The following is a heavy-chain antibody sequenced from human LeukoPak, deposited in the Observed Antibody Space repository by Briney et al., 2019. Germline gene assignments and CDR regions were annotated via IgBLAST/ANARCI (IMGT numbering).Heavy chain of an antibody. V-gene: IGHV4-34*01. D-gene: IGHD3-3*01. CDR2: INHSGST. Sequence: PSETLSLTCAVYGGSFSGYYWSWIRQPPGKGLEWIGEINHSGSTNYNPSLKSRVTISVDTSKNQFSLKLSSVTAADTAVYYCARHGQYDFWSGYYYYYMDVWGKGTTVTVSS. J-gene: IGHJ6*03. CDR3: ARHGQYDFWSGYYYYYMDV. CDR1: GGSFSGYY.